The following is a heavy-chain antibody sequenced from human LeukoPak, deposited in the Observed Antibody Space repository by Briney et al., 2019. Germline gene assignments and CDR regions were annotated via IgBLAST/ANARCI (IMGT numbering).Heavy chain of an antibody. CDR3: AKDRGYYYGSGSYSDY. CDR1: GFTFSSYG. D-gene: IGHD3-10*01. Sequence: GGSLRLSCAASGFTFSSYGMHWVRQAPGKGLEWVAFIRYDGSNKYYADSVKGRFTISRDNSKNTLYLQMNSLRAEDTAVYYCAKDRGYYYGSGSYSDYWGLGTLVTVSS. CDR2: IRYDGSNK. J-gene: IGHJ4*02. V-gene: IGHV3-30*02.